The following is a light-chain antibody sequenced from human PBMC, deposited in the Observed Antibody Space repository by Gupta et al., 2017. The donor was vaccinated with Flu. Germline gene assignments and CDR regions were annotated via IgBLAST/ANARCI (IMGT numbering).Light chain of an antibody. CDR3: QQSDSTPIT. V-gene: IGKV1-39*01. Sequence: DIQMTQSPSSLSASVGDRVTITCRASQSISSYLNWSQQKPGKAPKLLIYAASSLQSGVPSRFSGSGSVTDFTLTIRSLQPEDFATYYCQQSDSTPITFGQGTRLEIK. J-gene: IGKJ5*01. CDR2: AAS. CDR1: QSISSY.